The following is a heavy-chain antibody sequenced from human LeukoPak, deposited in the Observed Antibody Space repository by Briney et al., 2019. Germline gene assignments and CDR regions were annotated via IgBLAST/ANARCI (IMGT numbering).Heavy chain of an antibody. Sequence: ASETLSLTCSVSGVSITSNYWSWIRQPPGKGLEWLGYTHHSGATSYNHSLKSRSTMSLDTSNNQFSLKLSSVTAADTAVYYCARSSGHSYGDFDYWGQGNLVTVSS. CDR1: GVSITSNY. CDR2: THHSGAT. J-gene: IGHJ4*02. V-gene: IGHV4-59*01. D-gene: IGHD5-18*01. CDR3: ARSSGHSYGDFDY.